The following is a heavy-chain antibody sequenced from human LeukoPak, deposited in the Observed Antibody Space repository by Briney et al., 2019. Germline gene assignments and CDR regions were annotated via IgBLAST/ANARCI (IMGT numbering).Heavy chain of an antibody. V-gene: IGHV3-30*04. Sequence: GRSLRLSCAASGFTFSSYAMHWVRQAPGKGLEWVAVISYDGSNKYYADSVKGRSTISRDNSKNTLYLQMNSLRAEDTAVYYCARDRGGIVGAITIYSYFHYWGQGTLVTVSS. D-gene: IGHD1-26*01. J-gene: IGHJ4*02. CDR3: ARDRGGIVGAITIYSYFHY. CDR2: ISYDGSNK. CDR1: GFTFSSYA.